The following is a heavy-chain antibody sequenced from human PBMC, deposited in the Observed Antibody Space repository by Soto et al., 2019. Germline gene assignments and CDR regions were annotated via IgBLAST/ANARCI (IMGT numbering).Heavy chain of an antibody. J-gene: IGHJ6*02. D-gene: IGHD6-13*01. V-gene: IGHV1-3*01. Sequence: ASVKVSCKASGYTFTRYAMHWVRQAPGQRLEWMGWINAGNGNTKYSQKFQGRVTISRETSASTAYMELSSLRSEDTAVYHCARDIQGGSSSWLYYYYYGMDVWGQGTTVTVSS. CDR2: INAGNGNT. CDR1: GYTFTRYA. CDR3: ARDIQGGSSSWLYYYYYGMDV.